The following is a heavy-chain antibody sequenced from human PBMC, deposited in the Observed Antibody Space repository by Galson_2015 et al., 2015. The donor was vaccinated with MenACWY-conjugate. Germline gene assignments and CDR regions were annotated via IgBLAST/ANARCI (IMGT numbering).Heavy chain of an antibody. CDR2: IGTDHGDRDYGDT. D-gene: IGHD2/OR15-2a*01. Sequence: SVKVSCKASGYTFTTYGISWVRQAPGQGLEWMAWIGTDHGDRDYGDTNYAQRFQGRVTVTADTSTSTAYMALRSLRNDDTAVYYCARDWYCPSTTCDVCFDPWGQGTLVIVSS. CDR3: ARDWYCPSTTCDVCFDP. J-gene: IGHJ5*02. CDR1: GYTFTTYG. V-gene: IGHV1-18*01.